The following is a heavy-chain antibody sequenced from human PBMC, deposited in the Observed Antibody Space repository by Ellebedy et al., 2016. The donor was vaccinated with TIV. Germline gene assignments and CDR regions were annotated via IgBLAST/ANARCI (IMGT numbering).Heavy chain of an antibody. D-gene: IGHD2-21*02. Sequence: GESLKISCAASGFTFSSYAMSWVRQAPGKGLEWISAITNSGTSTYYADSVKGRFTISRDNSKRTVDLQMRSVRDEDTAVYFCAKDRTSGDGYWVFDRWGQGTMVSVSS. CDR2: ITNSGTST. J-gene: IGHJ4*02. CDR1: GFTFSSYA. V-gene: IGHV3-23*01. CDR3: AKDRTSGDGYWVFDR.